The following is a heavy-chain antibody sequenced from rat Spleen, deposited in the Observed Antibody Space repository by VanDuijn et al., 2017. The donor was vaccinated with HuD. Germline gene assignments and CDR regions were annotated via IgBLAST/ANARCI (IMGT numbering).Heavy chain of an antibody. J-gene: IGHJ3*01. D-gene: IGHD1-11*01. CDR1: GFTFSGYW. V-gene: IGHV5-58*01. Sequence: EVQLVESGGGLVQPGRSLKLSCAASGFTFSGYWMYWFRQAPGKGLEWVSSINPDGGNTFYPDSVKGRFTISRDNAENTVYLQMNSLRSEDTATYYCTRVQLRRTIGFAYWGQGTLVTVSS. CDR3: TRVQLRRTIGFAY. CDR2: INPDGGNT.